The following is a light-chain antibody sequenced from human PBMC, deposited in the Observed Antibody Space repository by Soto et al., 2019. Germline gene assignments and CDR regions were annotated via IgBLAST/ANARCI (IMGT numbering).Light chain of an antibody. CDR3: QSYDSSLSASYV. J-gene: IGLJ1*01. V-gene: IGLV1-40*01. CDR1: SSNIGAGCE. CDR2: GNT. Sequence: QSVLTQPPSVSGASGQRVTISCTGCSSNIGAGCEVHWYQHLPGKAPKLLIYGNTNRPSGVPDRFSGSKSGTSASLAITGLQAEDEADYYCQSYDSSLSASYVFGGGTKVTVL.